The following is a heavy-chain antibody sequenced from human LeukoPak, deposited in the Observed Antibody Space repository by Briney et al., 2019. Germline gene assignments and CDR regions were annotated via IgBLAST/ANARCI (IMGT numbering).Heavy chain of an antibody. V-gene: IGHV3-30*18. J-gene: IGHJ4*02. D-gene: IGHD1-26*01. CDR1: GFTFSSYS. CDR2: ISYDGSNK. Sequence: GGSLRLSCAASGFTFSSYSMNWVRQAPGKGLEWVAVISYDGSNKYYADSVKGRFTISRDNSKNTLYLQMNSLRAEDTAVYYCAKTRSRGSYHYYFDYWGQGTLVTVSS. CDR3: AKTRSRGSYHYYFDY.